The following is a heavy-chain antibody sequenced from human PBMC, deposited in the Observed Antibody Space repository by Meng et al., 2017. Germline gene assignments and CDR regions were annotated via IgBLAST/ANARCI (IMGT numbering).Heavy chain of an antibody. CDR1: GYNFPDYY. Sequence: QVQRVQSGAEVKKPGASVKVSCKPSGYNFPDYYIHWVRRAPGQGLEWMGRINPKSGDTHCAQKFQARVTMTGDTSISTAYMELSGLRSDDTAMYYCARDEDMSAAGKLFGDYWGQGTLVTVSS. V-gene: IGHV1-2*06. J-gene: IGHJ4*02. CDR2: INPKSGDT. CDR3: ARDEDMSAAGKLFGDY. D-gene: IGHD6-25*01.